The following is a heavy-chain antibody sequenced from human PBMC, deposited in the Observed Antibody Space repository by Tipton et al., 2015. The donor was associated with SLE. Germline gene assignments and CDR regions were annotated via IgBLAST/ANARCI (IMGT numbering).Heavy chain of an antibody. J-gene: IGHJ4*02. D-gene: IGHD3-22*01. CDR1: RGSIGSSSYY. CDR2: IRYSGST. V-gene: IGHV4-39*07. Sequence: TLSLTCTVSRGSIGSSSYYWGWIRQSPGMRLEWVGSIRYSGSTYYNPSLKSRVTISLDTSKNQFSLKLSSVTAADTAVYYCARDEYRYDTTGYHLLGHFDFWGQGTLVTVSS. CDR3: ARDEYRYDTTGYHLLGHFDF.